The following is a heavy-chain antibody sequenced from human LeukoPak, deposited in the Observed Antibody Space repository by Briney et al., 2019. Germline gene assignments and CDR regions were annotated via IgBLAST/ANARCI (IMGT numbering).Heavy chain of an antibody. CDR1: GGSISSYY. J-gene: IGHJ4*02. Sequence: SETLSLTCSVSGGSISSYYWNWIRQTPGKGLQWIGYTHYSGSTNYNPSLKSRVSISVDTSKDQFSLKLSSVTAADTALYYCARGNAYNWRFDFWGQGTLVTVSS. D-gene: IGHD1-1*01. CDR3: ARGNAYNWRFDF. CDR2: THYSGST. V-gene: IGHV4-59*01.